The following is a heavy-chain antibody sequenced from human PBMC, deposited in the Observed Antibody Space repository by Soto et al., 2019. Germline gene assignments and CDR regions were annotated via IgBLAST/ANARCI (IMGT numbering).Heavy chain of an antibody. CDR3: ARGIGWYRLISRLFDP. D-gene: IGHD2-2*01. J-gene: IGHJ5*02. CDR2: IYHSGST. CDR1: GGSISSSNW. Sequence: PSETLSLTCAVSGGSISSSNWWSWVRQPPGKGLEWIGEIYHSGSTNYNPSLKSRVTISVDKSKNQFSLKLSSVTAADTAVYYCARGIGWYRLISRLFDPWGQGTLDTVYS. V-gene: IGHV4-4*02.